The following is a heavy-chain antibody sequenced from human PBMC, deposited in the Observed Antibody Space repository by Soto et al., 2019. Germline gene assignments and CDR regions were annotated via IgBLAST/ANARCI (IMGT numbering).Heavy chain of an antibody. J-gene: IGHJ6*02. Sequence: ASVKVSCKASGFIFTNFYFHWVRQAPGQGLEWMGLINPSAGRTTYSQNFQGRVTMTRDTSAGTIYMVLSSLRSEDTAVYYCARVRVGSTTAEYYYFAMDVWGQGTTVTVSS. V-gene: IGHV1-46*01. CDR2: INPSAGRT. D-gene: IGHD1-26*01. CDR1: GFIFTNFY. CDR3: ARVRVGSTTAEYYYFAMDV.